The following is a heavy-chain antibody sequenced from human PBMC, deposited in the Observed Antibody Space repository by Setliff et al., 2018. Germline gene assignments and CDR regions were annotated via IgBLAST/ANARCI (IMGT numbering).Heavy chain of an antibody. V-gene: IGHV1-46*01. D-gene: IGHD3-3*01. CDR3: ARAGNYNFWSGYPPYYYY. J-gene: IGHJ4*02. Sequence: ASVKVSCKASGYTFTSYYMHWVRQAPGQGLEWMGIINPSGGSTSYAQKFQGRVTMTRDTSTSTVYMELSSLRSEDTAVYYCARAGNYNFWSGYPPYYYYWGQGTLVTAPQ. CDR1: GYTFTSYY. CDR2: INPSGGST.